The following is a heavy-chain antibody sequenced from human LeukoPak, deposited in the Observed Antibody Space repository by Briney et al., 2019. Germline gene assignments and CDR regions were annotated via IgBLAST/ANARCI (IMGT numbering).Heavy chain of an antibody. Sequence: GGSLRLSCAASGFTLSSYWMSWVRQAPGKGLEWVANIKQDGSEKYYVDSVKGRFTISRDNAKNSLYLQMNSLRAEDTAVYYCARLRYDDFWSGSWRYYYSMDVWGKGTTVTVSS. V-gene: IGHV3-7*01. D-gene: IGHD3-3*01. CDR2: IKQDGSEK. CDR3: ARLRYDDFWSGSWRYYYSMDV. J-gene: IGHJ6*03. CDR1: GFTLSSYW.